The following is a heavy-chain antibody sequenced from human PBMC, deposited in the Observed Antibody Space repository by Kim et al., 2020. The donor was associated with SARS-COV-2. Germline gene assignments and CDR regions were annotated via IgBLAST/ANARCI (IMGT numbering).Heavy chain of an antibody. V-gene: IGHV3-11*01. CDR1: GFTFSDYY. CDR3: ARGELWQYYYGSGSFPQRPYYYGMDV. D-gene: IGHD3-10*01. J-gene: IGHJ6*02. Sequence: GGSLRLSCAASGFTFSDYYMSWIRQAPGKGLEWVSYISSSGSTIYYADSVKGRFTISRDNAKNSLYLQMNSLRAEDTAVYYCARGELWQYYYGSGSFPQRPYYYGMDVWGQGTTVTVSS. CDR2: ISSSGSTI.